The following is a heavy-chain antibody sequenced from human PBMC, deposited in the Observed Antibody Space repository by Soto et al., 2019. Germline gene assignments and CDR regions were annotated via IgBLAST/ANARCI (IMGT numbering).Heavy chain of an antibody. CDR1: GGTFSSYT. V-gene: IGHV1-69*04. J-gene: IGHJ4*02. CDR2: IIPILGIT. D-gene: IGHD5-12*01. Sequence: GASVKVSCKASGGTFSSYTISWVRQAPGQGLEWMGRIIPILGITNYAQKFQGRVTITADKSTSTAYMELSSLRSEDTAVYYFARETNSGYDIPHPSPFDYWGQGTLVTVPS. CDR3: ARETNSGYDIPHPSPFDY.